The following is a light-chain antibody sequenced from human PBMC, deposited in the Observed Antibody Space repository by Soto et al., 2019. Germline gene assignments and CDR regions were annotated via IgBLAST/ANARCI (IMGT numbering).Light chain of an antibody. CDR2: DTS. CDR1: TGTVTSGHY. CDR3: LLSYSASYV. J-gene: IGLJ1*01. V-gene: IGLV7-46*01. Sequence: QAVVTQEPSLTVSPGGTVTLTCGSSTGTVTSGHYPYWFQQKPGQAPRTLIFDTSNKHSWTPARFSGSLLGGKAALTLSGALSEDEAEYYCLLSYSASYVFGTGTKVTVL.